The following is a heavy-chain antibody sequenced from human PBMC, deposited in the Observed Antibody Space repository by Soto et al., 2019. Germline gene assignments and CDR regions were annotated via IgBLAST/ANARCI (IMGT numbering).Heavy chain of an antibody. J-gene: IGHJ4*02. D-gene: IGHD2-2*02. Sequence: GESLKISCKGSGYSFTSNWIGWVRQMPGKGLEWMGVIYPSDSDTRYSPSFQGQVTISVDKSSSTAFLQWSSLKASDTAMYYCARASEYRSFWGQGTLVTVSS. CDR2: IYPSDSDT. CDR1: GYSFTSNW. CDR3: ARASEYRSF. V-gene: IGHV5-51*01.